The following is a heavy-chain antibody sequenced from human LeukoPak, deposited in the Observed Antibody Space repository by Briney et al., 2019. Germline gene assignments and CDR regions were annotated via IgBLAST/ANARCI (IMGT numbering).Heavy chain of an antibody. Sequence: SETLSLTCAVSGGSISSSNWWSWVRQPPGKGLEWIGEIYHSGSTNYNPSLKSRVTISVDKSKNQFSLKLSSVTAADTAVYYCARRPVGFWSGYYFDYWGQGTLVTVSS. CDR2: IYHSGST. CDR1: GGSISSSNW. J-gene: IGHJ4*02. CDR3: ARRPVGFWSGYYFDY. D-gene: IGHD3-3*01. V-gene: IGHV4-4*02.